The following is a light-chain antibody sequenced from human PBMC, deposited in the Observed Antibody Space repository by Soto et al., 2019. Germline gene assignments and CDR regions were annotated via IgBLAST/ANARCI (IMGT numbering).Light chain of an antibody. Sequence: QSAVTQPPSVSAAPGQKVTISFSGSSSNIGGNSVSWYQQLPGTAPKLLIYDDNKRPSGIPDRFSGSKSGTSATLGITGFQTGDEADYYCGSWDSSLSAYVFGTGTKVTVL. CDR1: SSNIGGNS. CDR2: DDN. CDR3: GSWDSSLSAYV. J-gene: IGLJ1*01. V-gene: IGLV1-51*01.